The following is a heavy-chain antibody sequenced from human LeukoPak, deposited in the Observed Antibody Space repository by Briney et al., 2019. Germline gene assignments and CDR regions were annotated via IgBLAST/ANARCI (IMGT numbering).Heavy chain of an antibody. Sequence: SVNVSCTASGGTFSSYAISWVRQAPGQGLEWMGGIIPILGTANYAQKFQGRVTITADESTSTAYMELSSLRSEDTAVYYCARGTVADFDYWGQGTLVTVSS. D-gene: IGHD6-19*01. CDR1: GGTFSSYA. CDR2: IIPILGTA. J-gene: IGHJ4*02. V-gene: IGHV1-69*13. CDR3: ARGTVADFDY.